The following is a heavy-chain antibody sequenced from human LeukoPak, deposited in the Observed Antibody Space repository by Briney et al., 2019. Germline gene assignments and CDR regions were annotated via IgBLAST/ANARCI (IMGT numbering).Heavy chain of an antibody. V-gene: IGHV3-11*01. CDR1: GFTFSDYY. J-gene: IGHJ3*02. CDR3: ARGGSYLSAFDI. D-gene: IGHD1-26*01. Sequence: GGSLRLSCAASGFTFSDYYMSWIRQAPGKGLKWVSYISSSGSTIYYADSVKGRFTISRDNSKNTLYLQMNSLRGEDTAVYYCARGGSYLSAFDIWGQGTMVTVSS. CDR2: ISSSGSTI.